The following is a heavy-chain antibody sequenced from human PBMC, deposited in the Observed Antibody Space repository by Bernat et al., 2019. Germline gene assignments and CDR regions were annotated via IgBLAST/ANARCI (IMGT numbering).Heavy chain of an antibody. Sequence: EVQLLESGGGLVQPGGSLRLSCSASGFTFSSNSMTWVRHAPGKWREWVAAISGSGDSTYYADSVKGRFTISRDNSKDTLYVKMNSLGAEDTAVYYCARRGPEQWGPLDHWGQGALVTVSS. CDR2: ISGSGDST. CDR1: GFTFSSNS. V-gene: IGHV3-23*01. CDR3: ARRGPEQWGPLDH. J-gene: IGHJ4*02. D-gene: IGHD1-26*01.